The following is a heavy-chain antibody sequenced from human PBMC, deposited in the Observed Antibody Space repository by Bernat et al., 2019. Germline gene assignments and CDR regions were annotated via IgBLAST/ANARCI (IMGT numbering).Heavy chain of an antibody. CDR1: GFTFSSSW. V-gene: IGHV3-15*01. Sequence: EVHLVESGGGLVKPGGSLRLSCGASGFTFSSSWMTWVRQPPGKGLEWVGRVKSKTSGGTTDYAAPVKGRFTISKDDSINELYLQMNSMQSEDKGAYYCFIDDAACGVGELDHWGQGILVTVSS. CDR3: FIDDAACGVGELDH. CDR2: VKSKTSGGTT. D-gene: IGHD3-10*01. J-gene: IGHJ4*02.